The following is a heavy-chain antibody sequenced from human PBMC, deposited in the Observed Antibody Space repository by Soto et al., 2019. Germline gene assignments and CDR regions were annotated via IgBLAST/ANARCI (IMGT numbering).Heavy chain of an antibody. Sequence: PGGSLRLSCTGSGFTFGNYAVSWFRQAPGKGLEWVGFIRKKVYGGTTEYAASVKGRFTISRDDSKNTAYLQMDSLKTEDTAVYYWTRYESCTCTSISCFPWGEGNLVTVSS. J-gene: IGHJ5*02. CDR3: TRYESCTCTSISCFP. V-gene: IGHV3-49*03. CDR1: GFTFGNYA. CDR2: IRKKVYGGTT. D-gene: IGHD2-2*01.